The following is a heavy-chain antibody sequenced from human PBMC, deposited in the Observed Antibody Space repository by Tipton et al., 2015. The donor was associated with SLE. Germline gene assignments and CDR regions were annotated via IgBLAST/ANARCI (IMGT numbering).Heavy chain of an antibody. J-gene: IGHJ4*02. CDR2: IYSSGST. D-gene: IGHD3-22*01. CDR3: ARDEYRYDTTGYHLLGHFDF. Sequence: TLSLTCTVSGDSISSSSNYWGWIRQPPGKGLEWIGIIYSSGSTYYNPSLKSRVTISVDTSKNQFSLDLSSVTAADTAVYYCARDEYRYDTTGYHLLGHFDFWGQGTLVTVSS. CDR1: GDSISSSSNY. V-gene: IGHV4-39*07.